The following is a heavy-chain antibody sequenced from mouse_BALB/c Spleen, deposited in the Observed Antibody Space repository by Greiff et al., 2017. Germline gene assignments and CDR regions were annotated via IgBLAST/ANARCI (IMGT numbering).Heavy chain of an antibody. Sequence: DVKLQESGPGLVKPSQSLSLTCTVTGYSITSDYAWNWIRQFPGNKLEWMGYISYSGSTSYNPSLKSRISITRDTSKNQFFLQLNSVTTEDTATYYCASLYYGYSYYAMDYWGQGTSVTVSS. CDR3: ASLYYGYSYYAMDY. CDR2: ISYSGST. D-gene: IGHD1-2*01. CDR1: GYSITSDYA. V-gene: IGHV3-2*02. J-gene: IGHJ4*01.